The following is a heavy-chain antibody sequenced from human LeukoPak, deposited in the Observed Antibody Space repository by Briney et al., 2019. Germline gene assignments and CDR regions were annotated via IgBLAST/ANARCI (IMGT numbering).Heavy chain of an antibody. CDR3: ARYEAYFDY. CDR1: GGSVSSYY. CDR2: IYYSGST. Sequence: LETLSLTCTVSGGSVSSYYWSWIRQPPGKGLEWIGYIYYSGSTNYNPSLKSRVTISVDTSKNQFSLKLSSVTAADTAVYYCARYEAYFDYWGQGTLVTVSS. J-gene: IGHJ4*02. D-gene: IGHD3-3*01. V-gene: IGHV4-59*02.